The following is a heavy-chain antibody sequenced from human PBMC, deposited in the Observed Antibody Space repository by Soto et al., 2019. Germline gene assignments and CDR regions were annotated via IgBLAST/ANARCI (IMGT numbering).Heavy chain of an antibody. Sequence: SETLSLTCTVSGGSISSSSYYWGWIRQPPGKGLEWIGSIYYSGSTYYNPSLKSRVTISVDTSKNQFSLKLSSVTAADTAVYYCARLLIVVVPAAIDYFDYWGQGTLVTVSS. V-gene: IGHV4-39*01. CDR3: ARLLIVVVPAAIDYFDY. CDR1: GGSISSSSYY. J-gene: IGHJ4*02. CDR2: IYYSGST. D-gene: IGHD2-2*01.